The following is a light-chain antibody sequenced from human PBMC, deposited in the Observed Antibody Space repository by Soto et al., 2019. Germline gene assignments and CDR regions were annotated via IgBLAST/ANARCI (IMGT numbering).Light chain of an antibody. CDR2: DVS. CDR3: FSYAGGYSFV. J-gene: IGLJ1*01. V-gene: IGLV2-11*01. CDR1: SRDVGGYNY. Sequence: SALTQPPSASGSPGQSVTISCTGTSRDVGGYNYVSWYQQHPGKAPKLMIFDVSQRPSGVPDRFSGSKFGSTASLTISGLQAEDEAAYYCFSYAGGYSFVFGTGTKVTVL.